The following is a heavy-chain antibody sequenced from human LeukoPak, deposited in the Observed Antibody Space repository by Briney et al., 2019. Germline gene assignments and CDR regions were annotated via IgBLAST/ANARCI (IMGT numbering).Heavy chain of an antibody. Sequence: ASQKVSSKASVYTFTRYYIHRVRHAPRQELEWMGGINPNNGDTHYAHRFEGRGTMIRDTSMTTAYMELSGLRSDATAVDYCGRGVSNVYNKPNWSDPWGQGTLVTVSS. J-gene: IGHJ5*02. CDR2: INPNNGDT. CDR3: GRGVSNVYNKPNWSDP. CDR1: VYTFTRYY. D-gene: IGHD5-24*01. V-gene: IGHV1-2*02.